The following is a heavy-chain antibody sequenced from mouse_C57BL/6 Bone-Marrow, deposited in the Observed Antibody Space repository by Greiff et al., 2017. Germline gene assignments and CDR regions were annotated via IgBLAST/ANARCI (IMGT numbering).Heavy chain of an antibody. Sequence: VQLQQSGAELVKPGASVKLSCTASGFNFKDYYMHWVRQRTEQGLEWIGRIDPEDGETKYAQKFQGKATITADTSSNTAYLQLSSLTSEDTAVYDCARFGYDEAGFAYWGQGTLVTVSA. J-gene: IGHJ3*01. V-gene: IGHV14-2*01. CDR3: ARFGYDEAGFAY. CDR2: IDPEDGET. D-gene: IGHD2-2*01. CDR1: GFNFKDYY.